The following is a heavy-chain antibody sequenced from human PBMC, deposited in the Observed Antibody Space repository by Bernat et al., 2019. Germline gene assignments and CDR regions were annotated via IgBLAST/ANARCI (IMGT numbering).Heavy chain of an antibody. J-gene: IGHJ4*02. CDR1: DFIFTSPY. D-gene: IGHD1-20*01. CDR2: MKQDGTEI. Sequence: DVQLVESGGGLVQPGGSLRLSCAASDFIFTSPYMAWVRQAPGKGLEWVAHMKQDGTEITYVDSVKGRFTIFRDNSQNALYLQINSLRVEDTDIYYCTEYDWKAYFDYWGRGPLVTVSS. CDR3: TEYDWKAYFDY. V-gene: IGHV3-7*01.